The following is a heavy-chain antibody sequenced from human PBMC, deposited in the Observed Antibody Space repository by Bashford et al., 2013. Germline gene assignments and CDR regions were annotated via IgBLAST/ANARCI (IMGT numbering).Heavy chain of an antibody. CDR1: GYTFSGHY. Sequence: ASVKVSCKASGYTFSGHYMHWVRQAPGQGLEWMGIINPSGGSTSYAQKLQGRVTMTRDTSTSTVYMELSSLRSEDTAVYYCARGQHLYGMDVWGQGTTVTVSS. CDR3: ARGQHLYGMDV. V-gene: IGHV1-46*04. CDR2: INPSGGST. D-gene: IGHD6-13*01. J-gene: IGHJ6*02.